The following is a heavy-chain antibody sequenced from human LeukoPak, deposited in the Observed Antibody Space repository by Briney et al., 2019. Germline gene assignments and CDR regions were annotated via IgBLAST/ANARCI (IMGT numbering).Heavy chain of an antibody. CDR1: GGSISSYY. J-gene: IGHJ3*02. CDR3: AREGVAAAGTSAFDI. CDR2: IYYSGST. V-gene: IGHV4-59*01. D-gene: IGHD6-13*01. Sequence: SEXLSLTCTVSGGSISSYYWSWLRQPPGKGLEGIGYIYYSGSTNYNPSLTRGGTILVKKSKKQCSLKLSSVTAADTAVYYCAREGVAAAGTSAFDIWGQGTMVTVSS.